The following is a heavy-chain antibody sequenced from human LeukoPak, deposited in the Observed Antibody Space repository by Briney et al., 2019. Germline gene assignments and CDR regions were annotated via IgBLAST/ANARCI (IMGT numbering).Heavy chain of an antibody. D-gene: IGHD2-2*01. V-gene: IGHV3-30*18. Sequence: PGGSLRLSCAASGFTFSSYGMHWVRQAPGKGLEWVAVISYDGSNKYYADSVKGRFTISRDNSKNTLYLQMNSLRAEDTAVYYCAKDGGDIVVVPAAKSFSLTHYYMDVWGKGTTVTVSS. CDR2: ISYDGSNK. CDR1: GFTFSSYG. J-gene: IGHJ6*03. CDR3: AKDGGDIVVVPAAKSFSLTHYYMDV.